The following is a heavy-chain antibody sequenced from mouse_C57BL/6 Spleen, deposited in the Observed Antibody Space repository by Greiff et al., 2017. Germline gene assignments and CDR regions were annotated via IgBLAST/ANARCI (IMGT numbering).Heavy chain of an antibody. D-gene: IGHD1-2*01. CDR3: ARERNYYGPFDY. Sequence: QVQLQQSGAELVRPGTSVKMSCKASGYTFTNYWIGWAKQRPGRGLEWIGDIYPGGGYTNYNEKFKGKATLTADKSSSTAYMQFSSLTSEDSAIYYCARERNYYGPFDYWGQGTTLTVSS. J-gene: IGHJ2*01. CDR1: GYTFTNYW. CDR2: IYPGGGYT. V-gene: IGHV1-63*01.